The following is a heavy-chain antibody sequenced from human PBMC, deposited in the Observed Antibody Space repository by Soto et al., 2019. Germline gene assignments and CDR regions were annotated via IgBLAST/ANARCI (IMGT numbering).Heavy chain of an antibody. CDR3: ARGTPGGRYYFDY. CDR2: IIPIFGTA. CDR1: GGSFNRHT. Sequence: QVQLVQSGAEVRKPGSSVRVSCKASGGSFNRHTISWVRQAPGQGLEWMGGIIPIFGTANHAQKFQGRVTIIADESTSTVYMELSSLRSDDTAVYYCARGTPGGRYYFDYWGQGTLVTVSS. D-gene: IGHD6-19*01. V-gene: IGHV1-69*01. J-gene: IGHJ4*02.